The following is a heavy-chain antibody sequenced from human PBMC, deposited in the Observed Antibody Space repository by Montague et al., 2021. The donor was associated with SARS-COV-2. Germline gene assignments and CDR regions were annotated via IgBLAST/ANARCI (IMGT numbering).Heavy chain of an antibody. J-gene: IGHJ4*02. D-gene: IGHD6-19*01. CDR2: TYDRSKWFH. CDR1: GDSVSSNSAA. CDR3: ANFAVSGTTADY. V-gene: IGHV6-1*01. Sequence: CAISGDSVSSNSAAWNWIRQSPSRGLEWLGRTYDRSKWFHDYAISVKSRIIINPDTSKNQFSLQLNSVTPEDTAVYYCANFAVSGTTADYWGQGILVTVSS.